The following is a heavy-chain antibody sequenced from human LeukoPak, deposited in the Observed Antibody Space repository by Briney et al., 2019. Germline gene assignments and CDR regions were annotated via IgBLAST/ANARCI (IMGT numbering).Heavy chain of an antibody. CDR3: ARPITMVRGVKDAFDI. V-gene: IGHV4-59*08. J-gene: IGHJ3*02. D-gene: IGHD3-10*01. Sequence: SETLSLTCTVSGGSISSYYWSWIRQPPGKGLEWIGYIYYSGSTNYNPSLKSRVTISVDTSKNQFSLKLSSVTAADTAVYYCARPITMVRGVKDAFDIWGQGTMVTVSS. CDR2: IYYSGST. CDR1: GGSISSYY.